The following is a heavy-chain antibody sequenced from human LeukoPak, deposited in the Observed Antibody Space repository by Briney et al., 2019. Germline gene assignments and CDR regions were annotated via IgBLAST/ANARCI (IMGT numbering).Heavy chain of an antibody. CDR2: IYTSGST. D-gene: IGHD2-8*01. CDR1: GGSISSYY. CDR3: ARAQDIVLMVYAPNWFDP. J-gene: IGHJ5*02. Sequence: SETLSLTCTVSGGSISSYYWSWIRQPAGKGLEWIGRIYTSGSTNYNPSLKSRVTMSVGTSKNQFSPKLSSVTAADTAVYYCARAQDIVLMVYAPNWFDPWGQGTLVTVSS. V-gene: IGHV4-4*07.